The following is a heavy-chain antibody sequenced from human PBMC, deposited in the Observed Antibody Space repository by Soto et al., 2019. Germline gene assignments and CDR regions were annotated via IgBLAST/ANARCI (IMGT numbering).Heavy chain of an antibody. CDR2: IYYSGST. Sequence: NPSETLSLTCTVSGGSISSGGYYWSWIRQHPGKGLEWIGYIYYSGSTYYNPSLKSRVTISVDTSKNQFSLKLSSVTAADTAVYYCARGVQGIAAHDAFDIRGQRTMVTVSS. CDR3: ARGVQGIAAHDAFDI. CDR1: GGSISSGGYY. V-gene: IGHV4-31*03. D-gene: IGHD6-6*01. J-gene: IGHJ3*02.